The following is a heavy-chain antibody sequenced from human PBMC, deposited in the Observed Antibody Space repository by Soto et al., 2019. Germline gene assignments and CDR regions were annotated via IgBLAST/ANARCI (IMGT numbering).Heavy chain of an antibody. CDR1: GGSIRSSSHY. D-gene: IGHD5-12*01. J-gene: IGHJ5*02. V-gene: IGHV4-31*02. Sequence: SETMSLTCTVTGGSIRSSSHYWSWIRQHTGKGLEWIGYIYYSGTTYYNPSLKSRLTISIDTSKNQFSLKLTSVTAADTAVYYCPREYSGYDKGRFDPWGQGTLVTVSS. CDR2: IYYSGTT. CDR3: PREYSGYDKGRFDP.